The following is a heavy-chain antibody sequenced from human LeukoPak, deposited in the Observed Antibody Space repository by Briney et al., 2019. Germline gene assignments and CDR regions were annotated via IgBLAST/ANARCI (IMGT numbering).Heavy chain of an antibody. J-gene: IGHJ4*02. CDR1: GGSISSYY. CDR3: ARGFGRGYDRSYFDY. Sequence: SETLSLTCTVSGGSISSYYWSWIRQPPGKGLEWIGYIYYSGSTNYNPSLKSRVTISVDTSKNQFSLKLSSVTAADTALYYCARGFGRGYDRSYFDYWGQGTLVTVSS. D-gene: IGHD5-12*01. V-gene: IGHV4-59*01. CDR2: IYYSGST.